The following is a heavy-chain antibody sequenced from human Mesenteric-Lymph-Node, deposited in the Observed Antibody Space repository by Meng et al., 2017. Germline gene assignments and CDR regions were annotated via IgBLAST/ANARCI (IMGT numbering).Heavy chain of an antibody. CDR2: ISAYHGNT. V-gene: IGHV1-18*01. D-gene: IGHD6-13*01. J-gene: IGHJ4*02. CDR1: GGTFSSYA. Sequence: SVTVSCKSSGGTFSSYAISWVRQAPGQGLEWMGWISAYHGNTNYAQKLQGRVTMTTDTSTSTAYMELRSLRSDDTAVYYCARESLGIATDYWGQGTLVTVSS. CDR3: ARESLGIATDY.